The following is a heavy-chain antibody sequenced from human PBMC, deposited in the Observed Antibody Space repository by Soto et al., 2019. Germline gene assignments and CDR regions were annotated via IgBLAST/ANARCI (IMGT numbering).Heavy chain of an antibody. Sequence: AAVKVSCKASGYTFTENQIHWLRQAPGQGIEWMGWISPHNGKTNYIQSLQGRVTMTADTSTGTAYLELRSLQSNDTAVYFCARDSSNYFDYWGQGTLVTVSS. J-gene: IGHJ4*02. D-gene: IGHD4-4*01. CDR3: ARDSSNYFDY. V-gene: IGHV1-18*04. CDR2: ISPHNGKT. CDR1: GYTFTENQ.